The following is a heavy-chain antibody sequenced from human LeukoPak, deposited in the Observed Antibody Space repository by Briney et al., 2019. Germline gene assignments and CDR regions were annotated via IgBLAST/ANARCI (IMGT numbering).Heavy chain of an antibody. CDR2: INHSGIN. CDR1: GGSFSGYS. D-gene: IGHD3-16*01. Sequence: SETLSLTCAFYGGSFSGYSLTWIRQPPGKGLEWIGEINHSGINHFNPSLKSRVTISADTSKKQVFLNLSSVTAADTAVYYCAKKKVDVMGNQYYYYYGLDVWGQGTTVTVTS. J-gene: IGHJ6*02. V-gene: IGHV4-34*01. CDR3: AKKKVDVMGNQYYYYYGLDV.